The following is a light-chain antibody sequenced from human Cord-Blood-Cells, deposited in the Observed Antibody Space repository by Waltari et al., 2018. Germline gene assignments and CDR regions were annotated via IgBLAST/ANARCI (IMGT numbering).Light chain of an antibody. J-gene: IGKJ1*01. CDR1: QSISSW. CDR2: KAS. Sequence: DIQMTQSPSTLSASLVDRVTITCRASQSISSWLAWYQQKPGKAPKLLIYKASSVESGVPSRFSGSGSGTEFTLTISSLQPDDFATYYCQQYNSYSWTFGQGTKVEIK. CDR3: QQYNSYSWT. V-gene: IGKV1-5*03.